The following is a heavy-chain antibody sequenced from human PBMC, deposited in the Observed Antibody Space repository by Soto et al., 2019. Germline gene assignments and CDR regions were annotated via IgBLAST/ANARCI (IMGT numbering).Heavy chain of an antibody. CDR1: GGSISSYY. CDR3: ARARPRSNFDY. V-gene: IGHV4-59*01. Sequence: PSETLSLTCTVSGGSISSYYWSWIRQPPGKGLEWIGYIYYSGSTNYNPSLKSRVTISVDTSKNQFSLKLSSVTAADTAVYYCARARPRSNFDYWGQGTLVTVSS. D-gene: IGHD6-6*01. CDR2: IYYSGST. J-gene: IGHJ4*02.